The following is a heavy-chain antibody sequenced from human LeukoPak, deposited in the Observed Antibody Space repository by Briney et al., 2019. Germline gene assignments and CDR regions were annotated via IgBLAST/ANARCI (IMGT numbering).Heavy chain of an antibody. D-gene: IGHD6-13*01. CDR3: ARDPGAQIYAGTLANDH. J-gene: IGHJ4*02. Sequence: ASVKPFCKASGGTFSSYAISWVRQAPGQRLEWMGWINPNIGDTNYAQKFRGRVTMTRDTSISTAYMELSRLRSDDTAVYYCARDPGAQIYAGTLANDHWGPGTLVSVSS. CDR1: GGTFSSYA. V-gene: IGHV1-2*02. CDR2: INPNIGDT.